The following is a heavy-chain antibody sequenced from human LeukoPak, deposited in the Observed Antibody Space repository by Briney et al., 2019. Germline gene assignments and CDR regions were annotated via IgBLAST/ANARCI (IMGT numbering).Heavy chain of an antibody. Sequence: GGSLRLSCAASGFTFSSYAMHWVRQAPGKGLEWLALISYDGSNKYYADSVKGRFTISRDNSKNTLFLQMNSLRAEDTAVYYCARVSLLQELYYYYGMDVWGQGTTVTVSS. CDR2: ISYDGSNK. D-gene: IGHD1-7*01. CDR3: ARVSLLQELYYYYGMDV. J-gene: IGHJ6*02. CDR1: GFTFSSYA. V-gene: IGHV3-30-3*01.